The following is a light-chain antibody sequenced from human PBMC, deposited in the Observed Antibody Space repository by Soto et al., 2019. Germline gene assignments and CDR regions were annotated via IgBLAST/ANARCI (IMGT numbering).Light chain of an antibody. CDR1: SSDVGTYNL. CDR2: EGS. Sequence: QSVLTQPASVSGSPGQSITISCTGTSSDVGTYNLVSWYQQHPGKAPKLMLYEGSKRPSGVSNRFSGSNSGNTASLTISGLXAEDEADYYCCSYAAGSAPYVFGTGTKVT. J-gene: IGLJ1*01. CDR3: CSYAAGSAPYV. V-gene: IGLV2-23*01.